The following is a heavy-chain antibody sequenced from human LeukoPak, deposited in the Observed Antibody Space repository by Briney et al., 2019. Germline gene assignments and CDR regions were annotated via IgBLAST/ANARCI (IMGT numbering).Heavy chain of an antibody. CDR3: ARDAVAGTLRYYYYMDV. CDR2: ISSSSSYI. V-gene: IGHV3-21*01. D-gene: IGHD6-19*01. J-gene: IGHJ6*03. CDR1: GFTFSSYS. Sequence: GGSLRLSCAASGFTFSSYSMNWVRQAPGKGLEGVSSISSSSSYIYYADSVKGRFTISRDNAKNSLYLQMNSLRAEDTAVYYRARDAVAGTLRYYYYMDVWGKGTTVTVSS.